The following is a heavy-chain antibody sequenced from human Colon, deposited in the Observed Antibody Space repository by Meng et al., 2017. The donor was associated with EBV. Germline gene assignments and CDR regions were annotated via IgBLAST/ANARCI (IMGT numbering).Heavy chain of an antibody. J-gene: IGHJ5*02. CDR1: GGSVSSGGVC. CDR2: SYYSGST. Sequence: MRLEASGPGRVQPAKHRSLPRTVTGGSVSSGGVCSSWNRERPGKGLELIGYSYYSGSTFSNSSLSIRVTISIYRSKTQFSLKLSSVTAADTAVYYYARDRNHYGERGWFDPWGQGTLVTVSS. V-gene: IGHV4-30-4*01. CDR3: ARDRNHYGERGWFDP. D-gene: IGHD4-17*01.